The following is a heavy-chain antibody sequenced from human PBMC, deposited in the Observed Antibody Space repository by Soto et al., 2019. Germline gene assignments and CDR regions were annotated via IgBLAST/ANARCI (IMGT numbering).Heavy chain of an antibody. V-gene: IGHV4-30-4*02. Sequence: SSDTPSLTCTVSGGSISSGDYYWSWIRQPPGKGLEWIGYIYYSGSTYYNPSLKSRVTISVDTSKNQFSLKLSSVTAADTAVYYCARKRLLPPDYYYYGMDVCRQGPTVTVPS. CDR1: GGSISSGDYY. J-gene: IGHJ6*02. D-gene: IGHD4-17*01. CDR2: IYYSGST. CDR3: ARKRLLPPDYYYYGMDV.